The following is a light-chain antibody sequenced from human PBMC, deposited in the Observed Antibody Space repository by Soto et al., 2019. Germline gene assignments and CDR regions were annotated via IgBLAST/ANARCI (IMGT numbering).Light chain of an antibody. CDR3: QQYGSSGT. V-gene: IGKV3-20*01. Sequence: EIVMTQSPATLSVSPVEDVTLSCRASQSVPSRIAWYQQKPGQAPRLLIYDAANRATGIPARIGGSGSGTDITLTISRLEPEDFAVYYCQQYGSSGTFGQGTKVDIK. CDR2: DAA. CDR1: QSVPSR. J-gene: IGKJ1*01.